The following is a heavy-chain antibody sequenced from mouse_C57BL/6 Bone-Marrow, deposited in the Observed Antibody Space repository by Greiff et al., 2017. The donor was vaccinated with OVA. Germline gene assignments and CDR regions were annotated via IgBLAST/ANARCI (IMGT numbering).Heavy chain of an antibody. CDR2: IDPENGDT. J-gene: IGHJ2*01. V-gene: IGHV14-4*01. CDR1: GFNIKDDY. CDR3: TTYDYDGVFPYFDY. Sequence: VQLKESGAELVRPGASVKLSCTASGFNIKDDYMHWVKQRPEQGLEWIGWIDPENGDTEYASKLQGKATITADTSSNTAYLQLSSLTSEDTAVYYCTTYDYDGVFPYFDYWGQGTTLTVSS. D-gene: IGHD2-4*01.